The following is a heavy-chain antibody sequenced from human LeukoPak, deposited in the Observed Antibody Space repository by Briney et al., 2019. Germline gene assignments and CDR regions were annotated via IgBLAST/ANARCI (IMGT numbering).Heavy chain of an antibody. CDR1: GFTFRNYA. J-gene: IGHJ4*02. D-gene: IGHD3-16*01. CDR2: IGGRGDST. V-gene: IGHV3-23*01. Sequence: PGGSLRLSCAASGFTFRNYAMSWVRQAPGKGLEWVSAIGGRGDSTYYADSVKGRFTISRDNSKNMLYLQMNSLRAEDTAVYYCAKAGHIGWDYFDYWGQGTLVTVSS. CDR3: AKAGHIGWDYFDY.